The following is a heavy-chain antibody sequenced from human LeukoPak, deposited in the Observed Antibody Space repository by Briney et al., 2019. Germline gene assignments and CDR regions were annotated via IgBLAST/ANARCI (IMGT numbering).Heavy chain of an antibody. CDR3: ARDLVLPAAMGPRVLPPRYYYYGMDV. V-gene: IGHV3-74*01. CDR2: INSDGSST. CDR1: GFTFSSYW. Sequence: GGSLRLSCAASGFTFSSYWMHWVRQAPGKGLVWVSRINSDGSSTSYADSVKGRFTISRDNAKNTLYLQMNSLRAEDTAVYYCARDLVLPAAMGPRVLPPRYYYYGMDVWGQGTTVTVSS. J-gene: IGHJ6*02. D-gene: IGHD2-2*01.